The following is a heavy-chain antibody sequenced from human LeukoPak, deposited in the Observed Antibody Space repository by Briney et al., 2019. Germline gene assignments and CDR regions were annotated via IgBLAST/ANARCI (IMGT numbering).Heavy chain of an antibody. Sequence: TSETLSLTCTVSGGSVTYTNYYWGWIRQPPGKGLQWIGVIYYNGKTYYNPSLKSRVTVAVDTSKNQFSLKLSSVTAADTAVYYCAKAGSYYDTLYDAWGQGTLVTVSS. V-gene: IGHV4-39*07. J-gene: IGHJ5*02. CDR2: IYYNGKT. CDR1: GGSVTYTNYY. CDR3: AKAGSYYDTLYDA. D-gene: IGHD3-22*01.